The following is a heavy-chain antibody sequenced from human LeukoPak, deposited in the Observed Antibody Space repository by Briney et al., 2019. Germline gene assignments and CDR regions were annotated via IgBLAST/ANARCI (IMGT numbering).Heavy chain of an antibody. CDR1: GFAITDHH. Sequence: GGSLRLSCAASGFAITDHHMDWVRQAPGKGMESARRSQTTKPNSCTTEYAASVKGRFTISRDDSKNSLYLQLNSLKTEDTAVYYCVRVVTTSSGWYHFDNWGQGTLVTVSS. D-gene: IGHD6-13*01. CDR2: SQTTKPNSCTT. CDR3: VRVVTTSSGWYHFDN. V-gene: IGHV3-72*01. J-gene: IGHJ4*02.